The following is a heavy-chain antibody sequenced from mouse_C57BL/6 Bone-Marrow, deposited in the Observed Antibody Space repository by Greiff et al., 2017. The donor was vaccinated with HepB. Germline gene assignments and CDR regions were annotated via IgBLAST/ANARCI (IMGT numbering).Heavy chain of an antibody. CDR1: GFTFSSYA. Sequence: EVQLVESGGGLVKPGGSLKLSCAASGFTFSSYAMSWVRQTPEKRLEWVATISDGGSYTYYPDNVKGRFTISRDNAKNNLYLQMSHLKSEDTAMYYCARAGYGSPFYAMDYWGQGTSVTVSS. CDR3: ARAGYGSPFYAMDY. J-gene: IGHJ4*01. V-gene: IGHV5-4*01. D-gene: IGHD1-1*01. CDR2: ISDGGSYT.